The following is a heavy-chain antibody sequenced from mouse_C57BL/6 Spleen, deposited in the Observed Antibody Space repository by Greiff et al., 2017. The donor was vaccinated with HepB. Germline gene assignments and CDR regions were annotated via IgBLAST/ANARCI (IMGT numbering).Heavy chain of an antibody. CDR1: GFTFSSYA. J-gene: IGHJ4*01. Sequence: DVMLVESGGGLVKPGGSLKLSCAASGFTFSSYAMSWVRQTPEKRLEWVATISYGGSYTYYPDNVKGRFTISRDNAKNNLYLQMSHLKSEDTAMYYCARDKGPITTVVATDAMDYWGQGTSVTVSS. D-gene: IGHD1-1*01. V-gene: IGHV5-4*01. CDR3: ARDKGPITTVVATDAMDY. CDR2: ISYGGSYT.